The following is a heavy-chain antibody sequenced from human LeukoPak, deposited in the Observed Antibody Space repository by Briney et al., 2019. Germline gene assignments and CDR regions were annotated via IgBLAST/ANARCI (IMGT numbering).Heavy chain of an antibody. Sequence: GSSVKVSCKASGGTFSSYAISWVRQAPGQGLEWMGGIIPIFGTANYAQKFQGRVTITTDESTGTAYMELSSLRSEDTAVYYCARDYHESIAAFNWFDPWGQGTLVTVSS. V-gene: IGHV1-69*05. CDR1: GGTFSSYA. D-gene: IGHD6-6*01. CDR3: ARDYHESIAAFNWFDP. J-gene: IGHJ5*02. CDR2: IIPIFGTA.